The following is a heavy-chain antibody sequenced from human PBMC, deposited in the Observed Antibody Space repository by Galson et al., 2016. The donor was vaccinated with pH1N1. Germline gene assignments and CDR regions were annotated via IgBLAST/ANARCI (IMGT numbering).Heavy chain of an antibody. CDR3: VRALHSNSWYYFVY. D-gene: IGHD6-13*01. Sequence: SLRLSCAASGFIFDDYGMSWVRQVPGKGLEWVSGINWKGSSTEYADSVKGRFTISRDNAKRSVFLKMKSLSAEDTAFDYCVRALHSNSWYYFVYWGQGTLVAVSS. V-gene: IGHV3-20*04. CDR1: GFIFDDYG. CDR2: INWKGSST. J-gene: IGHJ4*02.